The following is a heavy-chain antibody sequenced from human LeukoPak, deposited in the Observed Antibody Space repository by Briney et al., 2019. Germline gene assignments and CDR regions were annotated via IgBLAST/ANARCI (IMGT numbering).Heavy chain of an antibody. J-gene: IGHJ4*02. CDR3: TTDYGVVAAASDY. CDR1: GITFSNAW. V-gene: IGHV3-15*01. CDR2: IKSKTDGGTA. D-gene: IGHD2-15*01. Sequence: GGSLRLSCAASGITFSNAWMSWVRQAPGKGLEWVGRIKSKTDGGTADCAAPVQGRFTISRDDSRDTVYLQMNSLKTEDTAVYYCTTDYGVVAAASDYWGQGTLVTVSS.